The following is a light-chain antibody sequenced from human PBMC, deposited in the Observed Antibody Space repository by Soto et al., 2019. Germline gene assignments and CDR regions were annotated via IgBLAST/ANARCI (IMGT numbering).Light chain of an antibody. V-gene: IGLV1-51*02. J-gene: IGLJ3*02. CDR1: SSNIGSDF. CDR2: ENN. Sequence: QSVLTQPPSVSAGPGQKVTISCSGSSSNIGSDFVSWYQQLPGTAPQLLIYENNKRPSGIPDRFSGSKSATSATLGITGLQTGDEADYYCAAWDTSLSGGVFGGGTKLTVL. CDR3: AAWDTSLSGGV.